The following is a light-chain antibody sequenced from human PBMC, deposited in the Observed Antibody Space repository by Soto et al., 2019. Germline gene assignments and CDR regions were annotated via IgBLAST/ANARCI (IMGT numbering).Light chain of an antibody. CDR2: GAS. CDR3: QQYGSSGT. CDR1: QSVSNNY. J-gene: IGKJ1*01. Sequence: IVLTQSPGTLSLSPGERATLSCRASQSVSNNYLAWYQQQPGQAPRLLIYGASNRATGIPDRLSGSGSGTDFTLTSSRLEPTDFAVYYCQQYGSSGTFGQGTKVDIK. V-gene: IGKV3-20*01.